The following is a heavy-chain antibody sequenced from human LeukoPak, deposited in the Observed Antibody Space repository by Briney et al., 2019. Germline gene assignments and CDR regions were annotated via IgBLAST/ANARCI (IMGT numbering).Heavy chain of an antibody. V-gene: IGHV3-53*01. J-gene: IGHJ4*02. CDR1: GFSVSSNH. Sequence: GGSLRLSCAASGFSVSSNHMSWVRQAPGKGLEWVSVIYSGGSTYYADSVKGRFNIYRDNSKNKLYLQVNSVRAEEPAVYYCARDRGSSWTYSFDYWGQGTLVTVSS. CDR2: IYSGGST. CDR3: ARDRGSSWTYSFDY. D-gene: IGHD6-13*01.